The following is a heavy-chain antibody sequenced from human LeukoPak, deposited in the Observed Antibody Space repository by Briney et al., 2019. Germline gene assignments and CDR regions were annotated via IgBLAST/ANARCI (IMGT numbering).Heavy chain of an antibody. CDR3: AKGRGYSYGYVEN. J-gene: IGHJ4*02. CDR1: GFTFSSYG. V-gene: IGHV3-30*02. CDR2: IRYDGSNK. Sequence: PGGSLRLSCAASGFTFSSYGMQWVRQAPGKGLEWVAFIRYDGSNKYYADSVKGRFTISRDNSKNTLYLQMNSLRAEDTAVYYCAKGRGYSYGYVENWGQGTLVTVSS. D-gene: IGHD5-18*01.